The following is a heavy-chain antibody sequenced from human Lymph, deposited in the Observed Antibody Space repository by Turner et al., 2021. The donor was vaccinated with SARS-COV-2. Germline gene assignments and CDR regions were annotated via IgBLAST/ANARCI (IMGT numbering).Heavy chain of an antibody. CDR3: ARARDLQSMVRGVDPFDY. V-gene: IGHV1-2*02. CDR2: INPNRGGT. D-gene: IGHD3-10*01. Sequence: QVQLVQSGAEVKKPGASVQVSCKASGYSFTGYYILWVRQAPGQGREWMGWINPNRGGTDYAQRFQGRVTMTRDTSLSTAYMQLSRLRSDDTAVYYCARARDLQSMVRGVDPFDYWGQGTLVTVSS. J-gene: IGHJ4*02. CDR1: GYSFTGYY.